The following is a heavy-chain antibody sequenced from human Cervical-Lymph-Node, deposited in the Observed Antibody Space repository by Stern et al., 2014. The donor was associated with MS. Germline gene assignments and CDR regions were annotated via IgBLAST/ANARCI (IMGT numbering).Heavy chain of an antibody. Sequence: DQLVESGAEVKKPGSSVKVSCEASGGTFNRYAISWAGQGPGKGLEWMGGMIPIFSTANYAQKFQGRVTITADESTSTAYMELSSLRSEDTAVYYCAIAVAARHYYSYGMDVWGQGTTVTVSS. CDR3: AIAVAARHYYSYGMDV. CDR2: MIPIFSTA. D-gene: IGHD6-19*01. J-gene: IGHJ6*02. V-gene: IGHV1-69*01. CDR1: GGTFNRYA.